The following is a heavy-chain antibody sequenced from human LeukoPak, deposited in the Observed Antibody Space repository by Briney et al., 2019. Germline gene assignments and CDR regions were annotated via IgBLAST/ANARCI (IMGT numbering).Heavy chain of an antibody. D-gene: IGHD2-2*02. Sequence: SGGSLRLSCAASGFTFDDYAMHWVRQAPGKGLEWVSLISWDGGSTYYADSVKGRFTISRDNSKNSLYLQMNSLRAEDTALYYCAKDTYRHCSSTGCYSHFDYWGQGTLVTVSS. V-gene: IGHV3-43D*03. J-gene: IGHJ4*02. CDR3: AKDTYRHCSSTGCYSHFDY. CDR2: ISWDGGST. CDR1: GFTFDDYA.